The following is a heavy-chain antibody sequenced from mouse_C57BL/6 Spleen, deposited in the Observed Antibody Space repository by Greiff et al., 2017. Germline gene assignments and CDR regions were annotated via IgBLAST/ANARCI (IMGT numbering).Heavy chain of an antibody. J-gene: IGHJ2*01. CDR1: GFNIKDDY. CDR2: IDPENGDT. Sequence: EVKLLESGAELVRPGASVKLSCTASGFNIKDDYMHWVKQRPEQGLEWIGWIDPENGDTEYASKFQGKATITADTSSNTAYLQLSSLTSEDTAVYYCTSIYYGYDGFDYWGQGTTLTVSS. D-gene: IGHD2-2*01. V-gene: IGHV14-4*01. CDR3: TSIYYGYDGFDY.